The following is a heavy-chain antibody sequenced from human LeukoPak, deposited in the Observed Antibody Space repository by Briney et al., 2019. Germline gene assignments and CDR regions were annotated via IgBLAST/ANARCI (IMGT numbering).Heavy chain of an antibody. J-gene: IGHJ4*02. CDR3: ARADSSSWYSLFDY. D-gene: IGHD6-13*01. CDR1: GFTFSDYE. CDR2: IKRDGSEK. Sequence: PGGSLRLSCAASGFTFSDYEMNWVRQAPGKGLEWVANIKRDGSEKYYVDSVKGRFTISRDNARNSLYLQMNSLRAEDTAVYYCARADSSSWYSLFDYWGQGTLVTVSS. V-gene: IGHV3-7*01.